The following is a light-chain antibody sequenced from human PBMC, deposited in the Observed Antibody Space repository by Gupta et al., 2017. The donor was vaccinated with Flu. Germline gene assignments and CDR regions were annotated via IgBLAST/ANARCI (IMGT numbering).Light chain of an antibody. Sequence: GDRVTIACQASQDIEQYLNWYQQRLGKAPKLLIYDTSTLQRGVPSRFSGSGSATNFSLTITSLQPEDIGTYYCQQFDDLPYTFGQGTKLEIK. CDR3: QQFDDLPYT. CDR2: DTS. J-gene: IGKJ2*01. V-gene: IGKV1-33*01. CDR1: QDIEQY.